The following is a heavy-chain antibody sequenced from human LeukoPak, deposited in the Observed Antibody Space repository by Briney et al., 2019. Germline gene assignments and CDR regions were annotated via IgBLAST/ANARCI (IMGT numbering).Heavy chain of an antibody. D-gene: IGHD2-21*01. CDR3: ARRIRGYWYFDL. CDR1: GGSLISGSYY. CDR2: IYYSGST. V-gene: IGHV4-39*01. J-gene: IGHJ2*01. Sequence: SETLSLTCTVSGGSLISGSYYWGWIRQPPGEGLEWIASIYYSGSTYYNPSLKSRVTISVDTPKNQCSLKLNSVTAADTAVYYCARRIRGYWYFDLWGRGTLVTVSS.